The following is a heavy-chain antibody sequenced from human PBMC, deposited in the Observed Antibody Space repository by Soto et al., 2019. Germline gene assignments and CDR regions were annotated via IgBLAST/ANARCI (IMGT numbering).Heavy chain of an antibody. D-gene: IGHD6-13*01. J-gene: IGHJ6*02. CDR1: GFTSSSYA. CDR3: AKDQVAAAGSNYYYGMDV. Sequence: SLRLSCAASGFTSSSYAMSWVRQAPGKGLEWVSAISGSGGSTYYADSVKGRFTISRDNSKNTLYLQMNSLRAEDTAVYYCAKDQVAAAGSNYYYGMDVWGQGTTVTVSS. V-gene: IGHV3-23*01. CDR2: ISGSGGST.